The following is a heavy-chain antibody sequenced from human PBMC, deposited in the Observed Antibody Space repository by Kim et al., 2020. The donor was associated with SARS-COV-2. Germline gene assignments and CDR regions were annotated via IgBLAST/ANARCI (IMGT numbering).Heavy chain of an antibody. CDR1: GFTFSGSA. V-gene: IGHV3-73*01. CDR2: IRSKANSYAT. J-gene: IGHJ5*02. Sequence: GGYLRLSCAASGFTFSGSAMHWVRQASGKGLEWVGRIRSKANSYATAYAASVKGRFTISRDESKNTAYLQMNSLKTEDTAVYYCTSAPTHSSGWYNWFDPWGQGTLVTVSS. D-gene: IGHD6-19*01. CDR3: TSAPTHSSGWYNWFDP.